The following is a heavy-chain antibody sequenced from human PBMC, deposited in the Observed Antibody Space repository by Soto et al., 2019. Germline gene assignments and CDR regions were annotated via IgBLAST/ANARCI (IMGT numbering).Heavy chain of an antibody. CDR1: GFTFSSYA. Sequence: GGSLRLACAASGFTFSSYAMSWVRQAPGKGLEWVSGVSGSGDSTYYAGTVKGRFTISRDNSKNTLNLQMNSLRAEDTAVYYCATDFKASYGYNHFDNWGQGTLVTVSS. CDR3: ATDFKASYGYNHFDN. J-gene: IGHJ4*02. CDR2: VSGSGDST. D-gene: IGHD3-10*01. V-gene: IGHV3-23*01.